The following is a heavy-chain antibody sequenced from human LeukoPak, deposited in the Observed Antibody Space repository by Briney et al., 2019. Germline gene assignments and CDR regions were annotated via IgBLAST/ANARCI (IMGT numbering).Heavy chain of an antibody. Sequence: SETLSLTCTVSGGSISSGDYYWSWIRQPPGTGREWIGYIYYSGSTYYNPSLKSRVTISVDTSKNQFSLKLSSVTAADTAVYYCARIQADFWSGYYPMLYFDYWGQGTLVTVSS. CDR1: GGSISSGDYY. J-gene: IGHJ4*02. V-gene: IGHV4-30-4*08. D-gene: IGHD3-3*01. CDR2: IYYSGST. CDR3: ARIQADFWSGYYPMLYFDY.